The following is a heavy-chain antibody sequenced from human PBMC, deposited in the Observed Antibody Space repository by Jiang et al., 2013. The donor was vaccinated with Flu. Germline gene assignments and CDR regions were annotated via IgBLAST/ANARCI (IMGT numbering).Heavy chain of an antibody. J-gene: IGHJ1*01. Sequence: SYAMHWVRQAPGKGLEWVAVISYDGSNKYYADSVKGRFTISRDNSKNTLYLQMNSLRAEDTAVYYCARDHYYDSSGYSKGNQYFQHWGQGTLVTVSS. V-gene: IGHV3-30-3*01. CDR3: ARDHYYDSSGYSKGNQYFQH. CDR2: ISYDGSNK. CDR1: SYA. D-gene: IGHD3-22*01.